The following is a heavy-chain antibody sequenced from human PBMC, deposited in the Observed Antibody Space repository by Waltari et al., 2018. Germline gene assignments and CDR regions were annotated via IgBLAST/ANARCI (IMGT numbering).Heavy chain of an antibody. CDR3: ARERPRGSGYDSSVGAFDI. V-gene: IGHV1-69*08. CDR1: GGTFSSYA. Sequence: QVQLVQSGAEVKKPGSSVKVSCKASGGTFSSYAISWVRQAPGQGLEWMGRIIPIFGTANYAQKFQGRVTITADKSTSTAYMELSSLRSEDTAVYYCARERPRGSGYDSSVGAFDIWGQGTMVTVSS. CDR2: IIPIFGTA. D-gene: IGHD5-12*01. J-gene: IGHJ3*02.